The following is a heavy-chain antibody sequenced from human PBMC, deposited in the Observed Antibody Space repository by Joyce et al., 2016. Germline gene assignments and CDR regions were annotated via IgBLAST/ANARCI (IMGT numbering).Heavy chain of an antibody. CDR3: TRGSGTGWFDP. V-gene: IGHV3-7*03. J-gene: IGHJ5*02. CDR2: INEDGSEK. Sequence: EVYLVESGGGLVQPGGSLRLSCAASGFSFRYFWMDWVRQAPGEGLECVAQINEDGSEKNYMDSLRGRFTISRDNAKNSVDLQINSLRVEDTAVYYCTRGSGTGWFDPWGQGTLVTVSS. D-gene: IGHD6-13*01. CDR1: GFSFRYFW.